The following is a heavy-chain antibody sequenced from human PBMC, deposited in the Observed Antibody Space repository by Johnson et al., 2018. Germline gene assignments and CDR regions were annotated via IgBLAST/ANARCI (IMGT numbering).Heavy chain of an antibody. Sequence: EVQLLESGGGVVQPGGSLRLSCAASGFNVSSKYMSWVRQAPGKGLEWVSSISSSSSYIYYADSVKGRFTISRDNAKKSLYLQMNSLRAEETAVYYCARDQPRGIQLWGGPVSHYYGMDVWGQGTTVTVSS. CDR3: ARDQPRGIQLWGGPVSHYYGMDV. J-gene: IGHJ6*02. CDR1: GFNVSSKY. D-gene: IGHD5-18*01. CDR2: ISSSSSYI. V-gene: IGHV3-21*01.